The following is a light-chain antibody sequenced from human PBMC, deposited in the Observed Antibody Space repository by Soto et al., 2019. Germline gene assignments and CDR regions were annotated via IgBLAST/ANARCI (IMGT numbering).Light chain of an antibody. CDR1: KGISGG. CDR3: QQAYSLPFT. J-gene: IGKJ3*01. V-gene: IGKV1-12*02. CDR2: GAS. Sequence: DIQMTKSPSSVSASVENTVTLTVRPSKGISGGLAWYQQKPGKAPNLLIYGASNLQSGVPPRFSGSGSGTDFTLTISSLQPEDFATYYCQQAYSLPFTFGPGTKVDIK.